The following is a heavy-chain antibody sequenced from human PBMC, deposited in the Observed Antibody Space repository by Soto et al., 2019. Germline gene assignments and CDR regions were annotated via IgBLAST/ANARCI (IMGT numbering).Heavy chain of an antibody. V-gene: IGHV5-51*01. Sequence: GGSLRLSCKGSGYSFTSYWIGWVRQMPGKGLEWMGIIYPGDSDTRYSPSFQGQVTISTDKSISTAYLQWSSLKASDTAMYYCARRLIGTPDDAFDIWGQGTMVTVSS. CDR3: ARRLIGTPDDAFDI. J-gene: IGHJ3*02. CDR1: GYSFTSYW. CDR2: IYPGDSDT. D-gene: IGHD2-21*01.